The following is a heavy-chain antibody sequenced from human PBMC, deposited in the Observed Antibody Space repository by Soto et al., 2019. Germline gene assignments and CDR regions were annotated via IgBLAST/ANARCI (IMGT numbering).Heavy chain of an antibody. CDR3: AREAAAEGWFDP. D-gene: IGHD6-13*01. Sequence: SETLSLTRTVSGYSIISYDWSWIRQPPGKGLEWIGYIYYSGSTNYNPSLKSRVTISIDASKNQFSLKLNSVTAADTAVYYCAREAAAEGWFDPWGQGTLVTVS. V-gene: IGHV4-59*01. CDR1: GYSIISYD. J-gene: IGHJ5*02. CDR2: IYYSGST.